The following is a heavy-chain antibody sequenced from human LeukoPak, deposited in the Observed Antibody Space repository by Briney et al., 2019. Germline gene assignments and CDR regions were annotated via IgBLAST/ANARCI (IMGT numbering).Heavy chain of an antibody. J-gene: IGHJ4*02. V-gene: IGHV3-23*01. CDR2: ISGSGGST. CDR3: AKTMVRGVIVY. Sequence: TGGSLRLSCAASGFTFSSYAMSWVRQAPGKGLEWVSAISGSGGSTYYADSVKGRFTISRDNSKNTLYLQINSLRAEDTAVYYCAKTMVRGVIVYWGQGTLVTVSS. CDR1: GFTFSSYA. D-gene: IGHD3-10*01.